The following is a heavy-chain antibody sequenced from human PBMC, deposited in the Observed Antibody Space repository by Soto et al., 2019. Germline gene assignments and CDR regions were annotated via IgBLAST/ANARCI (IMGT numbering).Heavy chain of an antibody. J-gene: IGHJ4*02. Sequence: EVQLVESGGGLVQPGGSLRLSCAASGFTFSRYWMSWVRQAPGKGLEWVANIKQDGSEKYYVDSVKGRFTISRDNAKNSLNLQMNSPRAEDTAVYYCARDRYRYGDFDYWGQGTLVTVSS. CDR3: ARDRYRYGDFDY. D-gene: IGHD3-10*01. CDR2: IKQDGSEK. V-gene: IGHV3-7*01. CDR1: GFTFSRYW.